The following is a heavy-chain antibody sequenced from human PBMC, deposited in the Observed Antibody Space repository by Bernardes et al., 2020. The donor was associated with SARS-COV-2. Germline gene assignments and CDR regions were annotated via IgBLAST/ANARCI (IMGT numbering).Heavy chain of an antibody. CDR1: GFTFSTYI. J-gene: IGHJ2*01. D-gene: IGHD3-3*01. CDR2: ISGSSGTI. V-gene: IGHV3-48*04. CDR3: ARGEAVTILGVPIRGRWYFDL. Sequence: GGSLRLSCAASGFTFSTYIMHWVRQAPGKGLEWVSYISGSSGTIYYADSVKGRFTISRDNAKNSLYLQMNSLRVEDAAVYYCARGEAVTILGVPIRGRWYFDLWGRGTQVSVSS.